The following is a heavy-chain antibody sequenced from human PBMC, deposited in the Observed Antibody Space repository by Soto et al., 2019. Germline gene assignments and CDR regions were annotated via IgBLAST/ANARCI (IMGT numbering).Heavy chain of an antibody. V-gene: IGHV2-70*11. CDR2: FDWDVDK. D-gene: IGHD6-19*01. CDR3: ARIWCSSGHDAFDI. J-gene: IGHJ3*02. Sequence: SGPTLVNPTQTLTLTCTFSGFSLSTSGMCVSWIRQPPGKALEWLARFDWDVDKYYSTSLKTRLTISKDTSKNQVVLTMTNMAPVDTATYYCARIWCSSGHDAFDIWGQGTMVTVSS. CDR1: GFSLSTSGMC.